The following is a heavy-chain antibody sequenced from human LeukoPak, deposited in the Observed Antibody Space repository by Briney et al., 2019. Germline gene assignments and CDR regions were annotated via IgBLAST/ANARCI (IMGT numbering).Heavy chain of an antibody. V-gene: IGHV3-74*01. CDR2: INTDGSST. Sequence: GGSLRLSCAASGFTFSSYWMHWVRQAPGKGLVWVSRINTDGSSTSYAGSVKGRFTISRDNAKNTLYLQMNSLRAEDTAVYYCARVAAARYYYYYYMDVWGKGTTVTVSS. CDR3: ARVAAARYYYYYYMDV. D-gene: IGHD6-13*01. J-gene: IGHJ6*03. CDR1: GFTFSSYW.